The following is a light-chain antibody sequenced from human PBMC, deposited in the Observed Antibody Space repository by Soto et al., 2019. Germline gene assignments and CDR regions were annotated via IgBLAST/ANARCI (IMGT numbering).Light chain of an antibody. CDR3: QQYKSRRT. Sequence: EIVMTQSPATLSVSPGERATLSCRASQSVSSNLAWYQQKPGQAPRLLIYAASTRATGIPARFSGSGSGTEFTLTISSLQPDDSATYYCQQYKSRRTFGQGTKVDIK. V-gene: IGKV3-15*01. CDR2: AAS. CDR1: QSVSSN. J-gene: IGKJ1*01.